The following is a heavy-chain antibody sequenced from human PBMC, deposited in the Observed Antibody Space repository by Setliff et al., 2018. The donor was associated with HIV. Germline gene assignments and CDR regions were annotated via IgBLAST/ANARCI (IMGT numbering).Heavy chain of an antibody. V-gene: IGHV3-21*01. CDR3: ASGREQGLRHAFDI. CDR2: ISSGTRYI. Sequence: KTGGSLRLSCAASGFSFSSYSMNWVRKAPGKGLEWVSSISSGTRYIHYADSVKGRFTISRDNVKNALYLQMNSLRAEDTAVYYCASGREQGLRHAFDIWGQGAMVTVSS. D-gene: IGHD4-17*01. J-gene: IGHJ3*02. CDR1: GFSFSSYS.